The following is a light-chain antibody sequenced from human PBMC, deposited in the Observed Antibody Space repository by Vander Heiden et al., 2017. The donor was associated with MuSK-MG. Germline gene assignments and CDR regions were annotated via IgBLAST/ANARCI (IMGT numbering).Light chain of an antibody. CDR1: QDISNY. V-gene: IGKV1-33*01. Sequence: DIPMTQSPSSLSASVGDRVTITCQASQDISNYLNWYQQKPGKAPKLLIYDASNLETGVPSRFSGSGSGTDFTFTISSLQPEDFATYYCQQDDNLPITFGQGTQLEIK. J-gene: IGKJ5*01. CDR3: QQDDNLPIT. CDR2: DAS.